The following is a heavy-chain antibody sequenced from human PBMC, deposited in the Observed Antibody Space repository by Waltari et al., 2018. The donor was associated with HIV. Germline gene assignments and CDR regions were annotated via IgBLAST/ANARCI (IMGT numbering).Heavy chain of an antibody. J-gene: IGHJ4*02. D-gene: IGHD2-15*01. CDR3: AKELLLFPDCFDI. V-gene: IGHV3-23*01. CDR1: GITFGTYA. Sequence: EMQLLQSGGGLVQPGGSLRLSCVASGITFGTYALTWVRQAPGRGLEWISSLYRELDAYYADSVKGRFIISRDDSKNTLYLQLNNLTSDDTAIYYCAKELLLFPDCFDIWGQGALVTVSS. CDR2: LYRELDA.